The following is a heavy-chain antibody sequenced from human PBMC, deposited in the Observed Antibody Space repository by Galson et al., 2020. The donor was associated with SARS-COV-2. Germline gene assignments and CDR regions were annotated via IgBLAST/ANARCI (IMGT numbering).Heavy chain of an antibody. CDR1: GGPMNGYY. Sequence: SETLSLTCSVPGGPMNGYYWSWVRQTPGKGLDWIGYIYSSGTTTYNPSLKSRVSISIDTSEKQFSLTLTSVTAADTAVYFCARDRIVDASYYYYYGLDVWGLGATVTISS. V-gene: IGHV4-59*01. J-gene: IGHJ6*02. CDR2: IYSSGTT. CDR3: ARDRIVDASYYYYYGLDV. D-gene: IGHD1-26*01.